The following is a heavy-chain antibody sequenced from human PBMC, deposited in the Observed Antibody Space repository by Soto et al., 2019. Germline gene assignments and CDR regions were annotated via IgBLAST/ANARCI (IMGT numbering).Heavy chain of an antibody. CDR2: IYSGGST. J-gene: IGHJ6*02. Sequence: PGGSLRLSCAASGFTVSSNYMSWVRQAPGKGLEWVSVIYSGGSTYYADSVKGRFTISRDNSKNTLYLQMNSLRAEDTAVYYCARDLTTYYDSSGSGGMDVWGQGTTVTVSS. V-gene: IGHV3-66*01. D-gene: IGHD3-22*01. CDR3: ARDLTTYYDSSGSGGMDV. CDR1: GFTVSSNY.